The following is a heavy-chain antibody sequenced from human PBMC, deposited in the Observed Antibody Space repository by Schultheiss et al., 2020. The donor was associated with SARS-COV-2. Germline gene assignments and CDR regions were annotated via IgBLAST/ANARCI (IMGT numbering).Heavy chain of an antibody. V-gene: IGHV4-59*08. CDR3: ARPSQPFAEGLYFDL. Sequence: SQTLSLTCTVSGGSISSYYWSWIRQPPGKGLEWIGYIYYSGSTNYNPSLKSRVTISVDTSKNQFSLKLSSVTAADTAVYYCARPSQPFAEGLYFDLWGRGTLVTVS. CDR2: IYYSGST. CDR1: GGSISSYY. J-gene: IGHJ2*01. D-gene: IGHD2-2*01.